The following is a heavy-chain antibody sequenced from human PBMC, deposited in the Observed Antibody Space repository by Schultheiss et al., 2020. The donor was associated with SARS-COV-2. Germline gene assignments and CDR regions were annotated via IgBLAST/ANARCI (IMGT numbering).Heavy chain of an antibody. D-gene: IGHD2-2*01. CDR2: IYYSGST. CDR1: GGSINSFY. J-gene: IGHJ6*02. CDR3: ARGRGVGVVVVPAAMSLRYGLDV. V-gene: IGHV4-59*12. Sequence: SETLSLTCTVSGGSINSFYWSWVRQPPGGGLEWIGYIYYSGSTNYNPSLKSRVTISVDTSKNQFSLKLSSVTAADTAVYSCARGRGVGVVVVPAAMSLRYGLDVWGQGTTVTVSS.